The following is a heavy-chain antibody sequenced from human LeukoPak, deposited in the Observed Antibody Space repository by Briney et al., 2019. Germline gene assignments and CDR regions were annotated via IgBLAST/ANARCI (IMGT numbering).Heavy chain of an antibody. CDR3: TTAPNFWLSGSDY. J-gene: IGHJ4*02. CDR2: IKSKTDGGTT. Sequence: GGSLRLSCAASGFTFNNYGMHWVRQAPGKGLEWVGRIKSKTDGGTTDYAAPVKGRFTISRDDSKNTLYLQMNSLKTEDTAVYYCTTAPNFWLSGSDYWGQGTLVTVSS. CDR1: GFTFNNYG. D-gene: IGHD3-10*01. V-gene: IGHV3-15*01.